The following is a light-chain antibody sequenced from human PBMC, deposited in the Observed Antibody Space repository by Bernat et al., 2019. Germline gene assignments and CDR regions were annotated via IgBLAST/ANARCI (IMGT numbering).Light chain of an antibody. V-gene: IGLV2-8*01. CDR2: EVT. CDR3: SAYAGSNNWV. J-gene: IGLJ3*02. CDR1: GSDVGSYNY. Sequence: QSALTQPPSASGSPGQSVAISCTGTGSDVGSYNYVSWYQQHPGKAPKLMFYEVTKRPSGVPDRFSGSKSGNTASLTVSGLQAEDESNYYCSAYAGSNNWVFGGGTKLTVL.